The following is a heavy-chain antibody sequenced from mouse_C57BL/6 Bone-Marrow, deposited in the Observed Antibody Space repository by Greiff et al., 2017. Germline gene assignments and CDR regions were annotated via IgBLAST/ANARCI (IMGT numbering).Heavy chain of an antibody. V-gene: IGHV1-54*01. CDR2: INPGSGGT. CDR1: GYAFTNYL. Sequence: QVQLQQSGAELVRPGTSVKVSCKASGYAFTNYLIEWVKQRPGQGLEWIGVINPGSGGTNYNEKFKGKATLTADKSSSTAYMQLSSLTSVDSAVYFCARGGAMDYWGQGTSVTVSS. J-gene: IGHJ4*01. CDR3: ARGGAMDY.